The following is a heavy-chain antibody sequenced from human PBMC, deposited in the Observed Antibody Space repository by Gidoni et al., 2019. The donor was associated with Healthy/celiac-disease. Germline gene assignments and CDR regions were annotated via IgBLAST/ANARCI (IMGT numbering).Heavy chain of an antibody. J-gene: IGHJ3*02. V-gene: IGHV3-30*18. CDR1: GFTFSSYG. CDR2: ISYDGSNK. D-gene: IGHD3-10*01. Sequence: QVQLVESGGGVVQPGRSLRLSCAASGFTFSSYGRHWVRQAPGKGLEWVAVISYDGSNKYYADSVKGRFTISRDNSKNTLYLQMNSLRAEDTAVYYCAKDISVTMVRGVKGDAFDIWGQGTMVTVSS. CDR3: AKDISVTMVRGVKGDAFDI.